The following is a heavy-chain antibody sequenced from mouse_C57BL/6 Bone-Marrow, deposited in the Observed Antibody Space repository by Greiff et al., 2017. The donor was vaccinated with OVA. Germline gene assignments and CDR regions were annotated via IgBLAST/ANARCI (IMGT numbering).Heavy chain of an antibody. CDR1: GYTFTSYW. V-gene: IGHV1-64*01. Sequence: QVQLQQPGAELVKPGASVKLSCKASGYTFTSYWMHWVKQRPGQGLEWIGMIHPNSGSTNYNEKFKSKATLTVDKSSSTAYMQLSSLTSEASAVYYVASEVYYINYVGIFAAWGQGTLVPACA. D-gene: IGHD2-5*01. CDR2: IHPNSGST. J-gene: IGHJ3*01. CDR3: ASEVYYINYVGIFAA.